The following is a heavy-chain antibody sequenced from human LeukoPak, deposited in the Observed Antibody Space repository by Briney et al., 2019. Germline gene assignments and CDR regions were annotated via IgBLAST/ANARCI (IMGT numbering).Heavy chain of an antibody. Sequence: ASVTVSCKASGYTFTGYYMHWVRQAPGQGLEWMGWINPNSGGTNYAQKFQGRVTMTRDTSISTAYMEVSRLTSDDTAVFYCAREGSGYPYWGQGTLVTVSS. CDR3: AREGSGYPY. CDR1: GYTFTGYY. V-gene: IGHV1-2*02. CDR2: INPNSGGT. D-gene: IGHD5-12*01. J-gene: IGHJ4*02.